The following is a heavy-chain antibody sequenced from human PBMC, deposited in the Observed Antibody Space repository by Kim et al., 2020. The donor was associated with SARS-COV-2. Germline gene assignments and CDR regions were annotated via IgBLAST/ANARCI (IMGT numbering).Heavy chain of an antibody. Sequence: LKSRDTISVDTSKNQFSLKLSSVTAADTAVYYCARLSGSYHYWYYGMDVWGQGTTVTVSS. D-gene: IGHD1-26*01. V-gene: IGHV4-39*01. CDR3: ARLSGSYHYWYYGMDV. J-gene: IGHJ6*02.